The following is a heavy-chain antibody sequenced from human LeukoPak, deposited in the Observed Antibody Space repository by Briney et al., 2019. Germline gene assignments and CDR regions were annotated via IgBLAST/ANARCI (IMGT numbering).Heavy chain of an antibody. V-gene: IGHV3-9*01. J-gene: IGHJ4*02. CDR3: AKGGMGCSGGSCYRPHFDY. D-gene: IGHD2-15*01. CDR1: GFTFDDYA. Sequence: PGRSLRLSCAASGFTFDDYAMHWVRQAPGKGPEWVSGISWNSGSIGYADSVKGRFTISRDNAKNSLYLQMNSLRAEDTALYYCAKGGMGCSGGSCYRPHFDYWGQGTLVTVSS. CDR2: ISWNSGSI.